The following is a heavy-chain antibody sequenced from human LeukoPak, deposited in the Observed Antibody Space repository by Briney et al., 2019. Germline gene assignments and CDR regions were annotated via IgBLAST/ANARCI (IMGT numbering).Heavy chain of an antibody. CDR3: ARQSGYGSGSYYLDY. CDR2: IYYSGST. CDR1: GGSIRSYY. Sequence: SETLSLTCSVSGGSIRSYYWSWIRQPPGKGLEWIGYIYYSGSTNYNPSLKSRVTISVDTSKNQFSLKLSSVTAADTAVYYCARQSGYGSGSYYLDYWGQGTLVTVSS. J-gene: IGHJ4*02. D-gene: IGHD3-10*01. V-gene: IGHV4-59*08.